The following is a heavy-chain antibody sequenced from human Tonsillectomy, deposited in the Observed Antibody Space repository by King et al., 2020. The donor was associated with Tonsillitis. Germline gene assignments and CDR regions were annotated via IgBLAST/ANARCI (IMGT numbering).Heavy chain of an antibody. CDR1: GFTFSSYA. D-gene: IGHD6-6*01. CDR3: AIELVLHSMTTPV. CDR2: ISYDGSNK. J-gene: IGHJ3*01. V-gene: IGHV3-30*04. Sequence: VQLVESGGGVVQPGRSLRLSCAASGFTFSSYAMHWVRQAPGKGLEWVAVISYDGSNKYYADSVKGRFTISRDNSKNTLYRQMNSLSAEDTAVYYCAIELVLHSMTTPVWGQGTMVTVSS.